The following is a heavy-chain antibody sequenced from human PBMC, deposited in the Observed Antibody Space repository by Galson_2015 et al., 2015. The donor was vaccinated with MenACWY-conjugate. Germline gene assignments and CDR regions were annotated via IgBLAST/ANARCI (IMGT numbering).Heavy chain of an antibody. V-gene: IGHV4-61*08. J-gene: IGHJ4*02. CDR3: AREFSY. CDR2: IYDSATT. CDR1: GGSASSSGYY. Sequence: QVQLQESGPGLVKPSETLSLTCTVSGGSASSSGYYWTWIRQPPGKGLEWIGLIYDSATTKYNPSLKGRVTISLDTSKNQVSLKLSSVTAADTAVYYCAREFSYWGQGTLVTVSS. D-gene: IGHD2/OR15-2a*01.